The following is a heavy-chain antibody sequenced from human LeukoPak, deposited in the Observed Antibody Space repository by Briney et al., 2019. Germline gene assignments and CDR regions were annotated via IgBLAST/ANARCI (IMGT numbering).Heavy chain of an antibody. CDR1: GYSISSGYY. V-gene: IGHV4-38-2*01. D-gene: IGHD2-2*02. J-gene: IGHJ6*04. CDR2: IYHSGST. CDR3: ARRRGEGCSSTSCYTPDV. Sequence: SETLSLTCAVSGYSISSGYYCGWIRQPPGKGLEWIGSIYHSGSTYYNPSLKSRVTISVDASKNQFSLKLSSVTAADTAVYYCARRRGEGCSSTSCYTPDVWGKGTTVTVSS.